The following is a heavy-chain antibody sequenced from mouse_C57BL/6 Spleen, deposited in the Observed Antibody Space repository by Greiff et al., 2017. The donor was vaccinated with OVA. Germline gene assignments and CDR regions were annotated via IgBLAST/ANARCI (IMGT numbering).Heavy chain of an antibody. CDR3: ARPLRSGYFDV. J-gene: IGHJ1*03. D-gene: IGHD1-1*01. CDR1: GFTFSSYT. CDR2: ISGGGGNT. V-gene: IGHV5-9*01. Sequence: EVMLVESGGGLVKPGGSLKLSCAASGFTFSSYTMSWVRQTPEKRLEWVATISGGGGNTYYPDSVKGRFPISRDNAKNTLYLRMSSLRSEDTALYYCARPLRSGYFDVWGTGTTVTVSS.